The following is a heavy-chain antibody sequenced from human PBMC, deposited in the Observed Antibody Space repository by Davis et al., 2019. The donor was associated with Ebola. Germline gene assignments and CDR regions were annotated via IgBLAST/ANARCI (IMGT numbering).Heavy chain of an antibody. J-gene: IGHJ4*02. CDR1: GYTLTELS. Sequence: ASVKVSCKVSGYTLTELSMHWVRQTPGKGLEWMGGFDPESGEIIYAQKFQGRLTMTEDPSTYTAYMELRSLRSEDTAVYYCARDIGVYSGSNFDYWGQGTLVTVSS. CDR2: FDPESGEI. D-gene: IGHD5-12*01. V-gene: IGHV1-24*01. CDR3: ARDIGVYSGSNFDY.